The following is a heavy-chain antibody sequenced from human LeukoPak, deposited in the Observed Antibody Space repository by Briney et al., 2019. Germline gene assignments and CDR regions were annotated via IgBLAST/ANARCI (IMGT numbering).Heavy chain of an antibody. CDR3: ARDPFDWFNYYYYMDV. V-gene: IGHV3-7*01. Sequence: AGGSLRLSCAASGFTFSSYWMSWVRQAPGKGLEWVANIKQDGSEKYYVDSVKGRFTISRDNAKNSLYLQMNSLRAEDTAVYYCARDPFDWFNYYYYMDVWGKGTTVTVSS. CDR2: IKQDGSEK. D-gene: IGHD3-9*01. CDR1: GFTFSSYW. J-gene: IGHJ6*03.